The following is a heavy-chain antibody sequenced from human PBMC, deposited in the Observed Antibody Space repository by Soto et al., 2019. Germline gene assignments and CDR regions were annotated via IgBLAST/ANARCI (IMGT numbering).Heavy chain of an antibody. Sequence: QVQLVQSGAEVKKPGASVKVSCKASGYTFTSYDIKWVRQATGQGLEWMGWMNPNSGNTGYAQKFQGRVTMTRNTSRSTAYMELSRLRSEDTAVYYGARFHTAMALDSWGQGTLVTVSS. V-gene: IGHV1-8*01. D-gene: IGHD5-18*01. CDR2: MNPNSGNT. CDR1: GYTFTSYD. CDR3: ARFHTAMALDS. J-gene: IGHJ4*02.